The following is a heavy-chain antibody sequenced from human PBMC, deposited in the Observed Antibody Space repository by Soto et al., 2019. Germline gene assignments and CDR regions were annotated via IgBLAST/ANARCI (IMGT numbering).Heavy chain of an antibody. J-gene: IGHJ5*02. V-gene: IGHV4-59*01. CDR3: ARDHSSGWVNWFDP. Sequence: SETLSLTCTVSGGSISSYDWSWIRQVPGKKLEWIGYIYSSGTTNYNPSLKSRVTMSRDTSKNQFSLKLSSVTTVDTAVYYCARDHSSGWVNWFDPWGQGTLVTVSS. CDR1: GGSISSYD. D-gene: IGHD3-22*01. CDR2: IYSSGTT.